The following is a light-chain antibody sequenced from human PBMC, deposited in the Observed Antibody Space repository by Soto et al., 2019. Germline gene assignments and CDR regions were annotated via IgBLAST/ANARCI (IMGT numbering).Light chain of an antibody. CDR2: GAS. Sequence: EIVLTQSPGTLSLSPGERATLSCRASQSVSSSYLAWYQQKAGQPPRLLIYGASSRATDIPDRFSGRGSGTDFTLTISRLEPEDFAVYYCQQYGGSPPLTFGGGTKVEIK. CDR1: QSVSSSY. J-gene: IGKJ4*01. CDR3: QQYGGSPPLT. V-gene: IGKV3-20*01.